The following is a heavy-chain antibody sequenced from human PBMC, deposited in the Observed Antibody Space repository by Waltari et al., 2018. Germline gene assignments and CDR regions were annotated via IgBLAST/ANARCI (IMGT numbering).Heavy chain of an antibody. CDR1: GFTFSRYW. CDR2: SNSDGSST. V-gene: IGHV3-74*01. D-gene: IGHD6-19*01. J-gene: IGHJ6*02. Sequence: EEQLVESGGGLAQPGESLRLSCAASGFTFSRYWMDWVRQAPGKGLVWVSRSNSDGSSTTYADSVKGRFTISRDNAKNTLYVQMNRLRAEDTAVYYCARVATKTYSSPVPGRPYYYGMDVWGQGTTVTVSS. CDR3: ARVATKTYSSPVPGRPYYYGMDV.